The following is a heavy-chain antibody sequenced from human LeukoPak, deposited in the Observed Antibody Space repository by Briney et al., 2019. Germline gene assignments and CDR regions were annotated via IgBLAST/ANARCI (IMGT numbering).Heavy chain of an antibody. CDR2: ISSSSSTI. Sequence: GGSLRLSCAASGFTFSSYAMSWVRQAPGKGLEWVSYISSSSSTIYYADSVKGRFTISRDNAKNSLYLQMNSLRAEDTAVYYCAREETGYFDYWGQGTLVTVSS. CDR1: GFTFSSYA. J-gene: IGHJ4*02. CDR3: AREETGYFDY. D-gene: IGHD1-1*01. V-gene: IGHV3-48*01.